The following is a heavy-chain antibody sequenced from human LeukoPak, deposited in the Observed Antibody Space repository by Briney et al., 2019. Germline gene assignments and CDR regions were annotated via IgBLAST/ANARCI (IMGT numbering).Heavy chain of an antibody. V-gene: IGHV3-23*01. CDR3: TTRLRNHFDY. CDR1: GFTFSSFT. CDR2: ISDGSRDT. Sequence: PGGSLRLSCATSGFTFSSFTMNWVRQAPGKGLEWVSTISDGSRDTHYAGSVKGRLTISRDDSQNIVYLQMDSLRAEDTALYYCTTRLRNHFDYWGQGTLVTVSS. D-gene: IGHD5-12*01. J-gene: IGHJ4*02.